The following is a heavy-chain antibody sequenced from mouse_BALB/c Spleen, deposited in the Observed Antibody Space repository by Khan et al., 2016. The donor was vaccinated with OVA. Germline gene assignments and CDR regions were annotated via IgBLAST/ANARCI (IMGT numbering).Heavy chain of an antibody. J-gene: IGHJ2*01. CDR2: ISYSGRT. CDR1: GYSITSDYA. Sequence: EVQLQESGPGLVKPSQSLSLTCTVTGYSITSDYAWNWIRQFPGNKLEWMGYISYSGRTSYNPSLKSRTSITRDTSKNQFFLQLNSVTTEDTATYYGARAVTITTVVATDFDYWGQGTTLTVSS. CDR3: ARAVTITTVVATDFDY. D-gene: IGHD1-1*01. V-gene: IGHV3-2*02.